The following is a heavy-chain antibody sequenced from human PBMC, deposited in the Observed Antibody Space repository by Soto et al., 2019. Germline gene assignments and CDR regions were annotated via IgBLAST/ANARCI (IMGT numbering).Heavy chain of an antibody. CDR2: INPNSGGT. CDR3: AYSRGLTDPDFDY. CDR1: GYTFTGYY. J-gene: IGHJ4*02. V-gene: IGHV1-2*04. Sequence: GASVKVSCKASGYTFTGYYMHWVRQAPGQGLEWMGWINPNSGGTNYAQKFQGWVTMTRDTSISTAYMELSRLRSDDTAVYYCAYSRGLTDPDFDYWGQGTLVTVSS. D-gene: IGHD6-19*01.